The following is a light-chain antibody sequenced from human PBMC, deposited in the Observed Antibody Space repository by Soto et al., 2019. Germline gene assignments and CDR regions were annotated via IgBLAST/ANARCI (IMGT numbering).Light chain of an antibody. V-gene: IGKV3-20*01. CDR3: QQYGSSPIT. Sequence: EIVLTQSPGTLSLSPGDRATLSCRASQSVSNTYLAWYQQKPGQAPRLLIYVASSRATGIPDRFSGSGSGTDFTLTISRLEPEDFAVYYCQQYGSSPITFGQGTRLEIK. J-gene: IGKJ5*01. CDR1: QSVSNTY. CDR2: VAS.